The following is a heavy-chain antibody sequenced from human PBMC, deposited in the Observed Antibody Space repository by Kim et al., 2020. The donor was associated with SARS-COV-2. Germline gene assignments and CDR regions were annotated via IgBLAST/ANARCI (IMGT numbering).Heavy chain of an antibody. J-gene: IGHJ4*02. V-gene: IGHV3-30*04. D-gene: IGHD3-10*01. CDR1: GFTFSSYA. Sequence: GGSLRLSCAASGFTFSSYAMHWVRQAPGKGLEWVAVISYDGSNKYYADSVKGRFTISRDNSKNTLYLQMNSLRAEDTAVYYCARDPQRFGEGRFDYWGQGTLVTVSS. CDR2: ISYDGSNK. CDR3: ARDPQRFGEGRFDY.